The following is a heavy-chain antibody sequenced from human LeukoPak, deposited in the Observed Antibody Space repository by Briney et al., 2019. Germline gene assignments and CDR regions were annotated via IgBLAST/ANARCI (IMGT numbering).Heavy chain of an antibody. Sequence: GASVKVSCKASGYTFTGYYMHWVRQAPGQGLEWMGWINPNSGGTYFAQKFQGRVTMTRDTSISTAYMELSSLRSEDTAVYYCARAGVVTAIQVYWGQGTLVTVSS. CDR1: GYTFTGYY. CDR2: INPNSGGT. CDR3: ARAGVVTAIQVY. J-gene: IGHJ4*02. D-gene: IGHD2-21*02. V-gene: IGHV1-2*02.